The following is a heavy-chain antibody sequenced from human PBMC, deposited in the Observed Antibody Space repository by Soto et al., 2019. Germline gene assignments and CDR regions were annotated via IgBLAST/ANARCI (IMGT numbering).Heavy chain of an antibody. V-gene: IGHV3-21*01. D-gene: IGHD6-13*01. CDR2: ISSNSAYI. CDR1: GFTFRSFT. J-gene: IGHJ5*02. Sequence: GGSLRLSCAASGFTFRSFTMNWVRQAPGKGLEWVSTISSNSAYIYYTDALRGRFTISRDNAKNSLHLQMNSLRAEDTAVYYCTRDASRDSSARGWFDPWGPGTLVTASS. CDR3: TRDASRDSSARGWFDP.